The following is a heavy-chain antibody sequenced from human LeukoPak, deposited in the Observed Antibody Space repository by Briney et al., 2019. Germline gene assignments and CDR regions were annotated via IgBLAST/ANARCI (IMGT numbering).Heavy chain of an antibody. CDR1: GGSISSYY. D-gene: IGHD3-10*01. CDR3: ARTTMVRGVDY. CDR2: IYTGST. J-gene: IGHJ4*02. Sequence: SETLSLTCTVSGGSISSYYWSWIRQPAGKGLEWIGRIYTGSTNYNPSLKSRVTMSVDTSKNQFSLKLSSVTAADTAVYYCARTTMVRGVDYWGQGTLVTVSS. V-gene: IGHV4-4*07.